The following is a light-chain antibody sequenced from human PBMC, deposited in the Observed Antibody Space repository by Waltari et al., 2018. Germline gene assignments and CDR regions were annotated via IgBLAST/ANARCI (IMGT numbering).Light chain of an antibody. CDR1: QSVSSK. CDR2: GAS. V-gene: IGKV3-15*01. J-gene: IGKJ2*01. Sequence: EIVMTQSPATLSVSPGESATLSCRASQSVSSKLAWYQQKLGQAPRLLIYGASTRATGIPARFSGSGSGTEFTLTISSLQSEDFALYYCQQYNNWPPFTFGQGTKLEIK. CDR3: QQYNNWPPFT.